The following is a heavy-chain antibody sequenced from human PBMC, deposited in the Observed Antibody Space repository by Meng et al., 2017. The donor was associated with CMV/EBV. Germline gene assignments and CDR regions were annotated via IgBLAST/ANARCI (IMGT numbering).Heavy chain of an antibody. CDR1: GFTFSSYA. D-gene: IGHD2-2*01. J-gene: IGHJ6*02. Sequence: GESLKISCAASGFTFSSYAMSWVRQAPGKGLEWVSVIYSGGSSTYYADSVKGRFTISRDNSKNTLYLQMNSLRAEDTAVYYCAKDLEDIVVVPAATNYYYYGMDVWGQGTRVTVSS. CDR3: AKDLEDIVVVPAATNYYYYGMDV. CDR2: IYSGGSST. V-gene: IGHV3-23*03.